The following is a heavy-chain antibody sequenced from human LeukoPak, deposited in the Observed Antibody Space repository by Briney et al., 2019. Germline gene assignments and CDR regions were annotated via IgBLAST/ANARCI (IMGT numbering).Heavy chain of an antibody. CDR2: INHSGST. D-gene: IGHD3-16*01. CDR1: GGSFSGYY. V-gene: IGHV4-34*01. CDR3: ARDRALGSGKYYFDY. Sequence: SETLSLTCAVYGGSFSGYYWSWLRQPPGKGLEWIGEINHSGSTNYNPSLKSRVTISVDASNNQFSLKLSFVTAADAAVYYCARDRALGSGKYYFDYWGQGTPVIVSS. J-gene: IGHJ4*02.